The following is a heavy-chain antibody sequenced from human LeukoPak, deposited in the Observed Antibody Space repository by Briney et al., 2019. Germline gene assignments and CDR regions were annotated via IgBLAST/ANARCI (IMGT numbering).Heavy chain of an antibody. Sequence: SQTLSLTCAISGDSVSSSSAAWNWIRQSPSRGLEWLGRTYYRSKWYNDHAVSVKSRITINPDTSKNQFSLQLNSVTPEDTAVYYCARGGDYVGDASDIWGQGTMVTVSS. CDR3: ARGGDYVGDASDI. V-gene: IGHV6-1*01. CDR1: GDSVSSSSAA. D-gene: IGHD4-17*01. CDR2: TYYRSKWYN. J-gene: IGHJ3*02.